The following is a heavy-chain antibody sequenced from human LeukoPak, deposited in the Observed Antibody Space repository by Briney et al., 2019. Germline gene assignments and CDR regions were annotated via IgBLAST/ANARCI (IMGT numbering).Heavy chain of an antibody. CDR3: ARDQGYDGRGNYYPYHFDC. CDR1: RFTFSNYW. D-gene: IGHD3-22*01. CDR2: INSDGSST. V-gene: IGHV3-74*01. J-gene: IGHJ4*02. Sequence: PGGSLRLSCAASRFTFSNYWMHWVRQAPGKGLVWVSRINSDGSSTSHADSVKGRFTISRDNAKNTLYLQMSSLTAEDTALYYCARDQGYDGRGNYYPYHFDCWGQGTLVTVSS.